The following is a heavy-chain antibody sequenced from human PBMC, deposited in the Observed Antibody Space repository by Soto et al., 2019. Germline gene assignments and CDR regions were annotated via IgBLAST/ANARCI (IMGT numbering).Heavy chain of an antibody. D-gene: IGHD3-10*01. CDR1: GYTFTSYG. CDR2: ISAYNGNT. CDR3: ARDVVVITMVRGVIGPPHAAFDI. J-gene: IGHJ3*02. Sequence: ASVKVSCKASGYTFTSYGISWVRQAPGQGLEWMGWISAYNGNTNYAQKLQGRVTMTTDTSTSTAYMELRSLRSDDTAVYYCARDVVVITMVRGVIGPPHAAFDIWGQGTMVTVSS. V-gene: IGHV1-18*04.